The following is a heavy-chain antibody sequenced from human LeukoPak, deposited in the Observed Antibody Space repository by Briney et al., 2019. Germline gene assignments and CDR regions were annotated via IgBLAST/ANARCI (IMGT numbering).Heavy chain of an antibody. Sequence: GGSLRLSCAASGFTFSDYYMSWVRQAPGKGLERVAFIRYDGSNKYYADSVKGRFTISRDNSKNTLYLQMNSLRAEDTAVYYCAKDGASWGGIDYWGQGTLVTVSS. CDR3: AKDGASWGGIDY. J-gene: IGHJ4*02. CDR1: GFTFSDYY. CDR2: IRYDGSNK. V-gene: IGHV3-30*02. D-gene: IGHD3-10*01.